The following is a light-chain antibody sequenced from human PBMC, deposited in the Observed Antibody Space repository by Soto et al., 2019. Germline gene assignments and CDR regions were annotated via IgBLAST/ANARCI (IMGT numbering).Light chain of an antibody. V-gene: IGKV1-5*01. CDR2: GAS. CDR3: QQHNGYSERM. CDR1: QSISTW. J-gene: IGKJ1*01. Sequence: DIQMTQSPSTLSASAGDRVTITCRASQSISTWLAWYQQKPGKAPKLLIYGASSLASGVPSRFSGSGSGTEFTLTISSLQLDDFATYYCQQHNGYSERMFGQGTKVEV.